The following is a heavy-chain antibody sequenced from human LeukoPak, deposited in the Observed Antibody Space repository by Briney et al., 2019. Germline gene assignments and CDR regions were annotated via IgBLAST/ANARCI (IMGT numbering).Heavy chain of an antibody. Sequence: PSETLSLTCTVSGGSISSSSYYWGWIRQPPGKGLEWIGSIYYSGSTYYNPSLKSRVTISVDTSKNQFSLKLSSVTAADTAVYYCARVKVWEFQFDYWGQGTLVTVSS. J-gene: IGHJ4*02. CDR2: IYYSGST. D-gene: IGHD3-10*01. CDR3: ARVKVWEFQFDY. CDR1: GGSISSSSYY. V-gene: IGHV4-39*01.